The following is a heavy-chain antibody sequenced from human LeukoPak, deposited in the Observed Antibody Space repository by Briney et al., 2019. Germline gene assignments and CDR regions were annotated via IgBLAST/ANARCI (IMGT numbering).Heavy chain of an antibody. V-gene: IGHV4-34*01. CDR1: GESFSGYH. CDR2: ISHSGST. Sequence: SETLSLTCAVYGESFSGYHWSWIRQPPGKGLEWIGEISHSGSTSFNPSLKSRVTISVDTSKNQFSLKLSSVTAADTAVYHCARIAYCGGDCRRTGGFDTWGQGTMVTVSS. J-gene: IGHJ3*02. D-gene: IGHD2-21*02. CDR3: ARIAYCGGDCRRTGGFDT.